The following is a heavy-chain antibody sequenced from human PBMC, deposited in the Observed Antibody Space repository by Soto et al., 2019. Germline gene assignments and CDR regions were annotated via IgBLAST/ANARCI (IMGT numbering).Heavy chain of an antibody. D-gene: IGHD3-16*02. V-gene: IGHV1-69*13. CDR3: ARVYDYVWGSYRSYYFDY. J-gene: IGHJ4*02. Sequence: SVKVSCKASGGTFSSYAISWVRQAPGQGLEWMGGIIPIFGTANYAQKFQGRVTITADESTSTAYMELSSLRSEDTAVYYCARVYDYVWGSYRSYYFDYWGQGTLVTVSS. CDR1: GGTFSSYA. CDR2: IIPIFGTA.